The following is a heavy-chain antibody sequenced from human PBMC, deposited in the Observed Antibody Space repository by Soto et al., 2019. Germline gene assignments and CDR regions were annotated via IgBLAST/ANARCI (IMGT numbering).Heavy chain of an antibody. CDR3: ARKLERPSCYYGMDV. D-gene: IGHD1-1*01. CDR1: GGSISSSSYY. CDR2: IYYSGST. J-gene: IGHJ6*02. Sequence: SETLSLTCTVSGGSISSSSYYWGWIRQPPGKGLEWIGRIYYSGSTYYNPSRKSRVTISVDTSQNQFSLKLSSVTAADTAVYCCARKLERPSCYYGMDVWGQGTTVTVSS. V-gene: IGHV4-39*01.